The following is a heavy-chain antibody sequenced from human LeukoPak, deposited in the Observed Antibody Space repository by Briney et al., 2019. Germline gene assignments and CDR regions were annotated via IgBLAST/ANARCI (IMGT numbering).Heavy chain of an antibody. J-gene: IGHJ4*02. CDR1: GFTFSSYP. CDR3: AKDTFRVNSGTYFDD. CDR2: ISDDGSNI. Sequence: GGSLRLSCAASGFTFSSYPMHWVRQAPGKGLEWVAVISDDGSNIYYADSVKGRFTISRDNSRNTLYLQMNSLRAEDTAVYYCAKDTFRVNSGTYFDDWGQGTLVTVSS. D-gene: IGHD4-23*01. V-gene: IGHV3-30-3*01.